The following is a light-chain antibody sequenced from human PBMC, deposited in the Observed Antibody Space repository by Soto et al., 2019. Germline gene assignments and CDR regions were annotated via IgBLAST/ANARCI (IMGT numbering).Light chain of an antibody. CDR2: GAS. V-gene: IGKV3-15*01. CDR1: RSVSSN. CDR3: QQLRMYPST. Sequence: IVMTQYPATLSVSPGERATLSCRASRSVSSNLAWYQQKPGQAPRLLIYGASTRATGIPARFSGSGSGTDFALTITSLQAEDFATYYCQQLRMYPSTFGGGTKVDIK. J-gene: IGKJ4*01.